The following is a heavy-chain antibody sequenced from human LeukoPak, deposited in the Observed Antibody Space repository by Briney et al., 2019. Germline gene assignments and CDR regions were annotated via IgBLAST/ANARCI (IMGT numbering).Heavy chain of an antibody. Sequence: PSETLSLTCTVSGGSISSYYWSWIRQPPGKGLEWIGEINHSGSTNYNPSLKSRVTISVDTSKNQFSLKLSSVTAADTAVYYCAYISGWYENWFDPWGQGTLVTVSS. D-gene: IGHD6-19*01. CDR1: GGSISSYY. V-gene: IGHV4-34*01. CDR2: INHSGST. CDR3: AYISGWYENWFDP. J-gene: IGHJ5*02.